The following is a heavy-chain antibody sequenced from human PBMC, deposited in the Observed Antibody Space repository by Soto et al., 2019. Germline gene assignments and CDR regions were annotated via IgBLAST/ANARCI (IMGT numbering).Heavy chain of an antibody. CDR1: GFTVSSNY. CDR3: ARDQRSTEQQIQLWSYLNYGMDV. CDR2: IYSGGST. V-gene: IGHV3-53*01. Sequence: GGSLRLSCAASGFTVSSNYMSWVRQAPGKGLEWVSVIYSGGSTYYADSVKGRSTISRDNSKNTLYLQMNSLRAEDTAVYYCARDQRSTEQQIQLWSYLNYGMDVWGQGTTVTVSS. D-gene: IGHD5-18*01. J-gene: IGHJ6*02.